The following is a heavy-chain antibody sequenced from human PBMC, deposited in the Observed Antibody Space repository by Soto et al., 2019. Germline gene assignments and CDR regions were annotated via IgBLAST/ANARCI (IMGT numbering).Heavy chain of an antibody. V-gene: IGHV5-10-1*01. CDR3: ARFPYYYDSSGYLDYYYYGMDV. CDR2: IDPSDSYT. Sequence: GESLKISCKGSGYSLTSYWISWVRQMPGKGLEWMGRIDPSDSYTNYSPSFQGHVTISADKSFSTAYLQWSSLKASDTAMYYCARFPYYYDSSGYLDYYYYGMDVWGQGTTVTVSS. D-gene: IGHD3-22*01. CDR1: GYSLTSYW. J-gene: IGHJ6*02.